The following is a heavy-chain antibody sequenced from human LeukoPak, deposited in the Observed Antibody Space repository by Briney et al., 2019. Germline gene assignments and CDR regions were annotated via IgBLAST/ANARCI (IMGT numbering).Heavy chain of an antibody. J-gene: IGHJ4*02. Sequence: GGSLRLSCAASGFTFSGSAMHWVRQASGKGLEWVGRIRSKANSYATAYAASVKGRFTISRDDSKNTAYLQMNSLRAEDTAVYYCAKSDTTELYDYVWGSYRYTPFDYWGQGTLVTVSS. CDR1: GFTFSGSA. CDR3: AKSDTTELYDYVWGSYRYTPFDY. V-gene: IGHV3-73*01. CDR2: IRSKANSYAT. D-gene: IGHD3-16*02.